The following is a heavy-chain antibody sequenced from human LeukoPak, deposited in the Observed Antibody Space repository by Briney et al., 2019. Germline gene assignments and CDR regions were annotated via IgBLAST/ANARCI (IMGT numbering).Heavy chain of an antibody. CDR2: IYYSGST. Sequence: PSETLSLTCTVSGGSISSSSYYWGWIRQPPGKGLEWIGSIYYSGSTYYNPSLKSRVTISVDTSKNQFSLKLSSVTAADTAVYYCASVGYSSSWYEGWGQGTLVTVSS. J-gene: IGHJ4*02. D-gene: IGHD6-13*01. CDR3: ASVGYSSSWYEG. CDR1: GGSISSSSYY. V-gene: IGHV4-39*07.